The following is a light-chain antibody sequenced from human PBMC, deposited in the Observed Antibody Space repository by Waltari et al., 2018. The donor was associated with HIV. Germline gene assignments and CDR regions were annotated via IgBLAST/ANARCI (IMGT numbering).Light chain of an antibody. J-gene: IGLJ1*01. CDR2: DVS. V-gene: IGLV2-14*03. CDR3: SSYTSSSPYA. Sequence: QSALTQPASVSGSPGQSITISCTGTSSDVGGYNYVSWYQQPTGNAPKLMIYDVSNRPSWVCNRVAGSRSGNTASLTISGLQAEYEADYYCSSYTSSSPYAFGTGTKVTVL. CDR1: SSDVGGYNY.